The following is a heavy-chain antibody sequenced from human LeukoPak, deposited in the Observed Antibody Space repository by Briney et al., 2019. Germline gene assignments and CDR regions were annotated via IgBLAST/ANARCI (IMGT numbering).Heavy chain of an antibody. D-gene: IGHD6-19*01. CDR1: GFTFSSFT. J-gene: IGHJ6*02. V-gene: IGHV3-21*01. Sequence: GGSLRLSCAASGFTFSSFTMNWVRQAPVQGLEWVSCISRGGNYIYYADSVRGRFTISRDNAKKTVHLQMNSLRAEDTAVYYCAREEDSSAIRTSYVMDVWGQGTAVTVSS. CDR3: AREEDSSAIRTSYVMDV. CDR2: ISRGGNYI.